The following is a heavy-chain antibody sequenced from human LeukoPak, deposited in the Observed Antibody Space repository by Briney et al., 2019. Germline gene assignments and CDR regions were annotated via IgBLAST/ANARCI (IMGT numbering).Heavy chain of an antibody. Sequence: ASVKLSCKASGYTFTSYAMHWVRQAPGQRLEWMGWINAGNGNTKYSQKFQGRVTIARDTSASTAYMELSSLRSEDTAVYYCARVGYYGSGSYYNDYGMDVWGQGTTVTVSS. CDR3: ARVGYYGSGSYYNDYGMDV. CDR2: INAGNGNT. CDR1: GYTFTSYA. J-gene: IGHJ6*02. D-gene: IGHD3-10*01. V-gene: IGHV1-3*01.